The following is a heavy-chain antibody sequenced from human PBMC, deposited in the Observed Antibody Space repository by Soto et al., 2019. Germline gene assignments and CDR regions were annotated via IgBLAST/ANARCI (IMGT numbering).Heavy chain of an antibody. CDR3: ARDGPFDDYGDEGYYYYGMDV. Sequence: QVQLVQSGAEVKKPGSSVKVSCKASGGTFSSYAISWVRQAPGQGLEWMGGIIPIFGTANYAQKFQGRVTITEDESTXXAXMXXSSLRSEDTAVYYCARDGPFDDYGDEGYYYYGMDVWGQGTTVTVSS. D-gene: IGHD4-17*01. CDR2: IIPIFGTA. J-gene: IGHJ6*02. CDR1: GGTFSSYA. V-gene: IGHV1-69*12.